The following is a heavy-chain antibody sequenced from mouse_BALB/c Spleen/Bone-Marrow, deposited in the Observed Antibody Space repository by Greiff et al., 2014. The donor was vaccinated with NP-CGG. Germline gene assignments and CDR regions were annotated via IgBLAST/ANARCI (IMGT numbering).Heavy chain of an antibody. CDR3: SRLRMITTYFDV. Sequence: VQLKESGGGLAKPGGSLQLSCAASGFTFSTYAMSWVRQTPEKRLEWVATISSSGSYAYYPDSVKGRFTISRDNAKNTLYLQMSSLMSEDTAMFYCSRLRMITTYFDVWGAGTTVTVSS. D-gene: IGHD2-4*01. V-gene: IGHV5-9-3*01. J-gene: IGHJ1*01. CDR2: ISSSGSYA. CDR1: GFTFSTYA.